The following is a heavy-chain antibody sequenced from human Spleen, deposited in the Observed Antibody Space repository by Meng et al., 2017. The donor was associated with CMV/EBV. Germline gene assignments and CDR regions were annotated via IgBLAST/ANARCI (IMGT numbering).Heavy chain of an antibody. CDR1: GGSISSYF. CDR2: IYYSGST. J-gene: IGHJ6*02. V-gene: IGHV4-59*01. CDR3: ARRTRGRGIDV. D-gene: IGHD2-2*01. Sequence: GSLRLSCTVSGGSISSYFWSWIRQPPGKGLEWIGSIYYSGSTYYNPSLKSRVTISLDMSKKQFSLRLTSVTAADTAVYYCARRTRGRGIDVWGQGTTVTVSS.